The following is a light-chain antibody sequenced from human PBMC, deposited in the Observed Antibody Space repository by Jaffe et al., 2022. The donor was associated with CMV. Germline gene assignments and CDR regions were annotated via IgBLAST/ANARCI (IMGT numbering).Light chain of an antibody. CDR1: QSVSSN. Sequence: EIVMTQFPATLYVSPGEKATLSCRASQSVSSNLAWYQQKPGQAPRLLVYGTSTWATGIPARFSGSGSGTEFTLTISSLQSEDFAVYYCQQYNNWPRTFGQGTRVDIK. CDR3: QQYNNWPRT. V-gene: IGKV3-15*01. CDR2: GTS. J-gene: IGKJ1*01.